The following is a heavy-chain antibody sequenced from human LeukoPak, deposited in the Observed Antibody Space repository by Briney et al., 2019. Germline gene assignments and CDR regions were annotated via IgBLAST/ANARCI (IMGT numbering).Heavy chain of an antibody. Sequence: PSETLSLTCTVSGGSISSYYWSWIRQPPGKGLEWIGYFYYSGSNNLNPSLKSRVTISGDTSKNQFSLKLSSVTAADTAIYYCARVSPAVGAFDIWGRGTMVTVSS. CDR2: FYYSGSN. CDR3: ARVSPAVGAFDI. D-gene: IGHD6-13*01. CDR1: GGSISSYY. V-gene: IGHV4-59*01. J-gene: IGHJ3*02.